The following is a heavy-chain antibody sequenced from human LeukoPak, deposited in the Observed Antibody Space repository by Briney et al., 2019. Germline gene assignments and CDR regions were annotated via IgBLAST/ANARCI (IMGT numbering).Heavy chain of an antibody. V-gene: IGHV4-34*01. CDR2: INHSGST. Sequence: SETLSLTCAVYGGSYSGYYWSWIRQPPGKGLEWIGEINHSGSTNYNPSLKSRVTISVDTSKNQFSLKLSSVTAADTAVYYCVRGRYYYYYYMDVWGKGTTVTVSS. J-gene: IGHJ6*03. CDR1: GGSYSGYY. CDR3: VRGRYYYYYYMDV.